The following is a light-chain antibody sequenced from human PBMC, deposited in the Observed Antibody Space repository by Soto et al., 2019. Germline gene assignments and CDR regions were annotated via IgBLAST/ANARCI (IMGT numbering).Light chain of an antibody. CDR1: QSVSITY. J-gene: IGKJ1*01. Sequence: EIVLTQSPGTLSLSPGERATLSCRASQSVSITYLAWYQQKLGQAPRLVIYGACIRETGIPDRFSGSGSGTEFTLTISRLEPEDFAVYYCQQYGRSSWTFGQGTKVDIK. V-gene: IGKV3-20*01. CDR2: GAC. CDR3: QQYGRSSWT.